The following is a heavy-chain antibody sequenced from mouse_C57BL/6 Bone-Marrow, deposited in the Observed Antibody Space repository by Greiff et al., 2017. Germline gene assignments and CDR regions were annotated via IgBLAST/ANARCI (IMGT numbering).Heavy chain of an antibody. Sequence: VQRVESGAELARPGASVKLSCKASGYTFTSYGISWVKQRTGQGLEWIGEIYPRSGNTYYNEKFKGKATLTADKSSSTAYMELRSLTSEDSAVYFCERWNYYGSSYGYWGQGTTLTVSS. J-gene: IGHJ2*01. CDR3: ERWNYYGSSYGY. CDR1: GYTFTSYG. D-gene: IGHD1-1*01. CDR2: IYPRSGNT. V-gene: IGHV1-81*01.